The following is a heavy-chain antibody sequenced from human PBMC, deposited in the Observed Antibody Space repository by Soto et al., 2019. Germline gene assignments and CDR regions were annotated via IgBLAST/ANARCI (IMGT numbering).Heavy chain of an antibody. CDR3: ARGGRRRWLQSWVYFDY. J-gene: IGHJ4*02. CDR1: GGSFSGYY. V-gene: IGHV4-34*01. CDR2: INHSGST. D-gene: IGHD5-12*01. Sequence: SETLSLTCAVYGGSFSGYYWSWIRQPPGKGLEWIGEINHSGSTNYNPSLKSRVTISVDTSKNQFSLELSSVTAADTAVYYCARGGRRRWLQSWVYFDYWGQGTLVTVSS.